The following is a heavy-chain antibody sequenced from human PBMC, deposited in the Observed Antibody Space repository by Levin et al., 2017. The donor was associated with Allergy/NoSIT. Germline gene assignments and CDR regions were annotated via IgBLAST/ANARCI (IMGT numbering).Heavy chain of an antibody. CDR2: ISSSSSTI. CDR3: AREGDQRWLALGFNV. V-gene: IGHV3-48*01. Sequence: GESLKISCAASGFTFSSYSMNWVRQAPGKGLEWVSYISSSSSTIYYADSVKGRFTISRDNAKNSLYLQMNSLRAEDTAVYYCAREGDQRWLALGFNVWGQGTTVTVSS. J-gene: IGHJ6*02. D-gene: IGHD5-12*01. CDR1: GFTFSSYS.